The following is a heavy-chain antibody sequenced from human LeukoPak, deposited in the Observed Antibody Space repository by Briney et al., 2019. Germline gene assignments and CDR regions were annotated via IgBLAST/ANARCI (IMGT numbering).Heavy chain of an antibody. V-gene: IGHV3-23*01. J-gene: IGHJ4*02. CDR3: AKVGSGSGQY. CDR2: ISGSGGST. CDR1: GCSFSSYS. D-gene: IGHD3-3*01. Sequence: WGTLSLSCAVSGCSFSSYSMSWVRQAPGKGLEWVSAISGSGGSTYYADSVKGRSTISRDNSKNTPYLQMNSLRAEDTAVYYCAKVGSGSGQYWGQGTLVTVSS.